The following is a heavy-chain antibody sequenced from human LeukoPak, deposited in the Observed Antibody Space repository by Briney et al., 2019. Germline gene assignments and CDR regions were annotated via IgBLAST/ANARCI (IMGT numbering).Heavy chain of an antibody. Sequence: GASLKVSCKASGYTFTGSYIHWVRQAPGQGLEWMGWINPNSGGTNYAQKFQGRVTMTRDTSISTAYMELSRLRSDDTAVYYCARDRGTTGTTWVSDYWGQGTLVTVSS. CDR1: GYTFTGSY. V-gene: IGHV1-2*02. J-gene: IGHJ4*02. CDR2: INPNSGGT. D-gene: IGHD1-1*01. CDR3: ARDRGTTGTTWVSDY.